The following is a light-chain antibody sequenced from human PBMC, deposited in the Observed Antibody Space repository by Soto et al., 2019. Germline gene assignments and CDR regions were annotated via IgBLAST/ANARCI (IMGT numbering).Light chain of an antibody. CDR1: QSISSY. CDR3: QPSYSTPRT. CDR2: AAS. V-gene: IGKV1-39*01. Sequence: DIQMTQSPSSLSASVGDRVTITCRASQSISSYLNWYQQKPGKAPKLLIYAASSLQSGVPSRFSGSGSVTDFTLTISSLQPEDFATYYCQPSYSTPRTFGQGTKLEIK. J-gene: IGKJ2*01.